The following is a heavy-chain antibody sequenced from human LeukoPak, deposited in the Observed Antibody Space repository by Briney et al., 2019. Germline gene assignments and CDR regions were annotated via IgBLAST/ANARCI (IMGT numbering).Heavy chain of an antibody. CDR3: ARLRRELWGLSFDD. V-gene: IGHV3-66*04. J-gene: IGHJ4*02. CDR1: GFSVGDYA. Sequence: GGSLRLSCRASGFSVGDYAMSWVRQAPGKGLEWVSVIYSDGSPYYADSVRGRFTISRDNSKNTLYLQMNSLRAEDTAVYYCARLRRELWGLSFDDWGQGTRVTVSS. CDR2: IYSDGSP. D-gene: IGHD1-7*01.